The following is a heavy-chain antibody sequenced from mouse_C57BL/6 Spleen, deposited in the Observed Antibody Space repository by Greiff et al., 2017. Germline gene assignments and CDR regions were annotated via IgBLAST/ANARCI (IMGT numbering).Heavy chain of an antibody. CDR3: ARWHALYYYAMDY. V-gene: IGHV7-3*01. CDR2: IRNKANGYTT. D-gene: IGHD6-5*01. CDR1: GFTFTDYY. Sequence: EVKLQESGGGLVQPGGSLSLSCAASGFTFTDYYMSWVRQPPGKALEWLGFIRNKANGYTTEYSASVKGRFTISRDNSQSILYLQMNALRSDDSATYYCARWHALYYYAMDYWGQGTSVTVSS. J-gene: IGHJ4*01.